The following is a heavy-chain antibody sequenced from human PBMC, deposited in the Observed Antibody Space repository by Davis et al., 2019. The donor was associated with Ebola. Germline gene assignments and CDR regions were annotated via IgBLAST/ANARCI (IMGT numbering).Heavy chain of an antibody. V-gene: IGHV3-11*01. CDR1: GFTFSDYY. CDR3: SRDPRILDF. CDR2: ISGSGHDI. J-gene: IGHJ4*02. Sequence: GESLKISCAASGFTFSDYYMTWIRQAPGKGLECVSYISGSGHDISYTDSVKGRFTVPRDNAKNSVYLQMNSLTAEDTAVYYCSRDPRILDFWGQGTLVTVSS. D-gene: IGHD2/OR15-2a*01.